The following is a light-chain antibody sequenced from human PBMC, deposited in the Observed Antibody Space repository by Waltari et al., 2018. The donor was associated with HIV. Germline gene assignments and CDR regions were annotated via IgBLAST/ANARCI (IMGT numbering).Light chain of an antibody. Sequence: DIVMTQSPDSLAVSLGERTTINCKSSHSVLYSSNSENYLAWYQQKPGHPPHLLISWASAREPGVPDRFRGSGSETDFSLTISSLQAEDVAVYYCQQYYATPLTFGGGTKVEIK. CDR3: QQYYATPLT. V-gene: IGKV4-1*01. CDR1: HSVLYSSNSENY. J-gene: IGKJ4*01. CDR2: WAS.